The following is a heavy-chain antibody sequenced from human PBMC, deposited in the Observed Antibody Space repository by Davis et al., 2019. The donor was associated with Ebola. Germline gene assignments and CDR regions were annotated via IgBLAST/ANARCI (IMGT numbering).Heavy chain of an antibody. J-gene: IGHJ6*04. Sequence: PGGSLRLSCAVSGFTLSTYSMTWVRQAPGKGLEWVSSISSDSDYIYYADSVKGRFTISRDNAKNALYLHMDSLRVEDTAVYYCARGDCSGGSCYHYYYYGMDVWGKGTTVTVSS. V-gene: IGHV3-21*01. CDR2: ISSDSDYI. D-gene: IGHD2-15*01. CDR3: ARGDCSGGSCYHYYYYGMDV. CDR1: GFTLSTYS.